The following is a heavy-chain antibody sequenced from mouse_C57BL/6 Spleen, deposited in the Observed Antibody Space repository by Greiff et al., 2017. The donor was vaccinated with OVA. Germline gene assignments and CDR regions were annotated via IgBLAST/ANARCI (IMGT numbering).Heavy chain of an antibody. J-gene: IGHJ4*01. D-gene: IGHD1-1*01. CDR2: IDPEDGET. Sequence: VQLQQSGAELVKPGASVKLSCTASGFNIKDYYMHWVKQRTEQGLEWIGRIDPEDGETKYAPKFQGNVTITADTSSNTAYLQLSSLTSEDTAVYYCARGPITTVVATDYAMDYWGQGTSVTVSS. CDR1: GFNIKDYY. V-gene: IGHV14-2*01. CDR3: ARGPITTVVATDYAMDY.